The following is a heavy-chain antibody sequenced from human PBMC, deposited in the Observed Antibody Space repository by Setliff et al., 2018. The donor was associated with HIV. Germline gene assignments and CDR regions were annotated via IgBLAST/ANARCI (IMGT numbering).Heavy chain of an antibody. Sequence: ASVKVSCKASGYSFTDYFIHWVRQAPGQGLEWMGWISPQNGDRKIPRRFRGRVTMTRDAYISTAYMELSGLTSDDTAVYFCARQLSNSLDHWGQGTPVTVSS. V-gene: IGHV1-2*02. D-gene: IGHD6-6*01. CDR3: ARQLSNSLDH. CDR1: GYSFTDYF. J-gene: IGHJ4*02. CDR2: ISPQNGDR.